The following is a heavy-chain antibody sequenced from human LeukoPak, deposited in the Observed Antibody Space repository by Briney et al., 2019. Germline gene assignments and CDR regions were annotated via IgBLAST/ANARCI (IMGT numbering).Heavy chain of an antibody. CDR1: GFTFSSYA. CDR3: AKGQWLEAPSRKYNWFDP. Sequence: GGSLRLSCAASGFTFSSYAMSWVRQAPGKGLEWVSAISGSGGSTYYADSVKGRFTISRDNSKNTLYLQMNSLRAEDTAVYYCAKGQWLEAPSRKYNWFDPWGQGTLVTVSS. CDR2: ISGSGGST. D-gene: IGHD6-19*01. V-gene: IGHV3-23*01. J-gene: IGHJ5*02.